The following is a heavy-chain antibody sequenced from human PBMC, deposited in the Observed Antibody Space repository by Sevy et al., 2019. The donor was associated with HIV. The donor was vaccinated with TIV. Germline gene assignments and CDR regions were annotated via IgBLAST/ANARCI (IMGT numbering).Heavy chain of an antibody. CDR3: ARVGYCSGGSCYRAYNWFDP. D-gene: IGHD2-15*01. CDR1: GYSISSGYY. J-gene: IGHJ5*02. V-gene: IGHV4-38-2*01. Sequence: SETLSLTCAVSGYSISSGYYWGWIRQPPGKGLEWIASIYHSGSTYYNPSLKSRVTISVDTSKNQFSLKLSSVTAADTAVYYCARVGYCSGGSCYRAYNWFDPWGQGTLVTVSS. CDR2: IYHSGST.